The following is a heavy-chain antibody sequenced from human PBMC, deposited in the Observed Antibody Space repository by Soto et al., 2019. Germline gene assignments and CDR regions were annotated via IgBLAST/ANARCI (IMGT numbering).Heavy chain of an antibody. CDR2: IYPGDSDN. J-gene: IGHJ5*02. CDR1: GYSFTSYW. D-gene: IGHD2-2*01. Sequence: PGCSLMISCKGSGYSFTSYWLGWVLQMTGKGLEWMGIIYPGDSDNRYSPSFQGQVTISADKSISTAYLQWSSLKAADTAMYYCATLRSTSSSYTMFDPWRQGTLVTVSS. CDR3: ATLRSTSSSYTMFDP. V-gene: IGHV5-51*01.